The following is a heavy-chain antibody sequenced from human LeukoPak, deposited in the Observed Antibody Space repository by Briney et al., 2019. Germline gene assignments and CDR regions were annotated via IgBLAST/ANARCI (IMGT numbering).Heavy chain of an antibody. J-gene: IGHJ4*02. CDR3: VRDRDWGFDY. CDR2: IRSDGSSN. V-gene: IGHV3-30*02. D-gene: IGHD3/OR15-3a*01. CDR1: GFTFSSHG. Sequence: GGSLRLSCTASGFTFSSHGMHWVRQAPGKGLEWVTFIRSDGSSNYYGDSVKGRFTLSRDNFKNTLSLQMNSLRAEDTAVYYCVRDRDWGFDYWGQGTLVTVSS.